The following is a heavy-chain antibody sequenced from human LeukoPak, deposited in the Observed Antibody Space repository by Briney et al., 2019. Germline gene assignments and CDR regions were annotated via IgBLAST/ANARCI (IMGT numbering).Heavy chain of an antibody. CDR3: AESSGWYAEFDY. CDR1: GGSISSSSYY. D-gene: IGHD6-19*01. CDR2: IYYSGST. V-gene: IGHV4-39*07. J-gene: IGHJ4*02. Sequence: SETLSLTCTVSGGSISSSSYYWGWLRQPPGKGLEWIGSIYYSGSTYYNPSLKSRVTISVDTSKNQFSLKLSSVTAADTAVYYCAESSGWYAEFDYWGQGTLVTVSS.